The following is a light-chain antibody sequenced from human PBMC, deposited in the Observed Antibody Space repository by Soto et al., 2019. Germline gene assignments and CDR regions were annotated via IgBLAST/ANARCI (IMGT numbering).Light chain of an antibody. V-gene: IGLV2-14*01. J-gene: IGLJ1*01. Sequence: SLLTQPASVTGSPGQSITISCPGTSSDVGGYNYVSWYQQHPGKAPKLMIYDVSNRPSGVSNRFSGSKSGNTASLTISGLQAEDEADYYCSSYTSSSISYVFGTGTKVTV. CDR3: SSYTSSSISYV. CDR1: SSDVGGYNY. CDR2: DVS.